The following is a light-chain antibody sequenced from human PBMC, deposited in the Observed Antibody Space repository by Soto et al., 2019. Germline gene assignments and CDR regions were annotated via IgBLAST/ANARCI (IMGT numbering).Light chain of an antibody. Sequence: QSVLTQPASVSGSPGQSITISCTGTSSDVGGYNYVSWYQQNPGKAPKLMIYEVSNRPSGVSHRFSGSKSGNTASLTISGLQAEDEADYYCSSYTSSITFVVFGGGTKLTVL. J-gene: IGLJ2*01. CDR1: SSDVGGYNY. CDR2: EVS. V-gene: IGLV2-14*01. CDR3: SSYTSSITFVV.